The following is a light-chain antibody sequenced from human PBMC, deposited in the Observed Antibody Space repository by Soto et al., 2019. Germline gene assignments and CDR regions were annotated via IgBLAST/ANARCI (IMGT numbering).Light chain of an antibody. CDR2: EVN. Sequence: QSALTQPPSASGSPGQSVTISCIGTSSDVGNSNYVSWYQQHPGKAPKLMIYEVNKRPSGVPDRFSGSKSGNTASLTVSGLQLEDEADYYCSSSAGSNNLVFGGGTKLTVL. CDR1: SSDVGNSNY. CDR3: SSSAGSNNLV. J-gene: IGLJ2*01. V-gene: IGLV2-8*01.